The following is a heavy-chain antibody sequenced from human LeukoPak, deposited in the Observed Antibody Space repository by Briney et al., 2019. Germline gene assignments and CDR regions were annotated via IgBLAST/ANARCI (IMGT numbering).Heavy chain of an antibody. J-gene: IGHJ4*02. CDR1: GFTFTNYV. V-gene: IGHV3-30*04. CDR3: TREAPLYYFDY. CDR2: ISYDGSNK. Sequence: GGSLRLSCAASGFTFTNYVIHWVRQAPGKGLEWVAVISYDGSNKYYADSVKGRFTISRDNSKNTLYLQMNTLRPEDTAVYYCTREAPLYYFDYWGQGTLVTVSS.